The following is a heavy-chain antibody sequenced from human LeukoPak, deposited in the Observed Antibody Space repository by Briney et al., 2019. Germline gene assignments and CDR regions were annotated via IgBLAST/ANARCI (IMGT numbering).Heavy chain of an antibody. D-gene: IGHD6-13*01. CDR1: GGSISSGSYY. J-gene: IGHJ4*02. CDR2: IYTSGNT. Sequence: SETLSLTCNVSGGSISSGSYYWSWIRQPAGKGLEWIGRIYTSGNTNYNPSLKSRVTMSVDTSNDQFSLKVSSVTAADTAVYYCARGGSSWCADYWGQGTLVTVSS. V-gene: IGHV4-61*02. CDR3: ARGGSSWCADY.